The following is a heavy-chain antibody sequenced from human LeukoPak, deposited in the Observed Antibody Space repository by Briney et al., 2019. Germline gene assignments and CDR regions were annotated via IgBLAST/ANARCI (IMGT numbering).Heavy chain of an antibody. J-gene: IGHJ6*02. CDR2: ISSSSSYI. V-gene: IGHV3-21*04. D-gene: IGHD2-2*03. CDR1: GFTFSSYS. CDR3: ARDGYCSSTSCSIPYYYYYYGMDV. Sequence: GGSLRLSCAASGFTFSSYSMNWVRQAPGKGLEWVSSISSSSSYIYYADSVKGRFTISRDNAKNSLYLQMNSLRSEDTAVYYCARDGYCSSTSCSIPYYYYYYGMDVWGQVTTVTVSS.